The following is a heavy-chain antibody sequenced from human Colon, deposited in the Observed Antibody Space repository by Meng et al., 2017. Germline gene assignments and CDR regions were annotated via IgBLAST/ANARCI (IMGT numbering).Heavy chain of an antibody. V-gene: IGHV4-61*01. J-gene: IGHJ4*02. CDR2: IHYSGSR. CDR1: GGSVSSASYY. D-gene: IGHD3-10*01. CDR3: ARFYGSGTFEVHDY. Sequence: QVAVQERGPGVVWPSETLSLACTVSGGSVSSASYYWSWIRQPPGKGLEWIGLIHYSGSRNYNPSLKSRVTMSVDTSKNQVSRRLTSVTAADTAVYYCARFYGSGTFEVHDYWGQGTLVTVSS.